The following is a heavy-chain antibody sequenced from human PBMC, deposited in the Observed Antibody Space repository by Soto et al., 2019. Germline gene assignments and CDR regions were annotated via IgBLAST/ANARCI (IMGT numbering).Heavy chain of an antibody. CDR1: GFTFSSYA. CDR3: AKGGSKYGRGARCYHFDS. V-gene: IGHV3-23*01. Sequence: EVQLLESGGGLVQPGGSLRLSCAASGFTFSSYAMTWVRQAPGKGLEWVSAITGGGGNTYSADSVKGRFAISRDNSKNTRYLHMRRLSAEDTAIYFCAKGGSKYGRGARCYHFDSWGQGTLVTVSS. D-gene: IGHD2-15*01. CDR2: ITGGGGNT. J-gene: IGHJ4*02.